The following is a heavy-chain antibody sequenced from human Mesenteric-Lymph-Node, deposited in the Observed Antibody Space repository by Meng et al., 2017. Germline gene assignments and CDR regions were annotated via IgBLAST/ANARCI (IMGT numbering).Heavy chain of an antibody. V-gene: IGHV4-61*01. CDR2: IYYSGST. CDR3: ARDHAGWGGGYAFDI. CDR1: GGAISTTNYY. J-gene: IGHJ3*02. Sequence: SETLSLTCTVSGGAISTTNYYWSWIRQPPGKGLEWIGYIYYSGSTNYNPSLKSRVTISVDTSKNQFSLKLSSVTAADTAVYYCARDHAGWGGGYAFDIWGQGTMVTVSS. D-gene: IGHD7-27*01.